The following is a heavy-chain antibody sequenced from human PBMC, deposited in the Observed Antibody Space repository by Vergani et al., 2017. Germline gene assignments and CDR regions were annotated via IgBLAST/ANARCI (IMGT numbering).Heavy chain of an antibody. CDR3: ARDSRALFVVTIMDD. CDR1: GFTFSSYS. Sequence: VQLVESGGGLVKPGGSLRLSCAASGFTFSSYSMNWVRQAPGKGLEWVSSISSSSYIYYVDSVKGRFTISRDNAKHSLYLQMNSLIAEDTAMDYCARDSRALFVVTIMDDGGQGTLVTVSS. CDR2: ISSSSYI. D-gene: IGHD5-12*01. J-gene: IGHJ4*02. V-gene: IGHV3-21*01.